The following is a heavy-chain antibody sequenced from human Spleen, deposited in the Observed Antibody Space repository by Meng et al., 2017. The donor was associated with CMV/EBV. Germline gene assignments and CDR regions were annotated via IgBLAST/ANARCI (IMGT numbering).Heavy chain of an antibody. J-gene: IGHJ4*02. CDR2: INPNSGGST. V-gene: IGHV1-2*02. D-gene: IGHD3-3*01. CDR1: GYIFTAYY. CDR3: ARAYDFWSGYNYFDY. Sequence: ASVKVSCKASGYIFTAYYIHWVRQAPGQGLEWMGWINPNSGGSTNYAQKFQGRVTMTSDTSTSTVYMELSSLTSEDTAVYYCARAYDFWSGYNYFDYCGQGTLVTVSS.